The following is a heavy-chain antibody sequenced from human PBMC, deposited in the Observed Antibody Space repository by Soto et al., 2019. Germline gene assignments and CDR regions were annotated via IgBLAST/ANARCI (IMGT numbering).Heavy chain of an antibody. CDR2: IYHSGST. Sequence: QLQLQESGSGLVKPSQTLSLTCAVSGGSISSGGYSWSWIRQPPGKGLEWSGYIYHSGSTYYNPSIKSRVTISVDRSKNQFSLKLSSVTAADTAVYYCAGGIAARPLGYWGQGTLLTVSS. CDR1: GGSISSGGYS. J-gene: IGHJ4*02. CDR3: AGGIAARPLGY. D-gene: IGHD6-6*01. V-gene: IGHV4-30-2*01.